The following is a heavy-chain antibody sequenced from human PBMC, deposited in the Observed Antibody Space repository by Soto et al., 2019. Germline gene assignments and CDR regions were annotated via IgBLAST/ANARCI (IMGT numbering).Heavy chain of an antibody. CDR3: AKDSTSPGYRRSYFDY. J-gene: IGHJ4*02. V-gene: IGHV3-30*18. CDR2: ISNDGSNT. Sequence: GGSLTLSCSASGFSFRTYGMHWGRQAPGKGREWVAVISNDGSNTYYADTVKGRFTISRDNSKNTLYLQMNCLREEDTAMYYCAKDSTSPGYRRSYFDYWGRGTLVTVSS. D-gene: IGHD6-6*01. CDR1: GFSFRTYG.